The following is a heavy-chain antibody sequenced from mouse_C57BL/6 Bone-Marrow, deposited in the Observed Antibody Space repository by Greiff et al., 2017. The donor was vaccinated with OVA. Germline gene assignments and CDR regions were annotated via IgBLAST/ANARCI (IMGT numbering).Heavy chain of an antibody. D-gene: IGHD1-1*01. CDR3: ARVYYGSSYAYFDV. J-gene: IGHJ1*03. CDR1: GFSLTSYG. CDR2: IWSGGST. Sequence: VKLEESGPGLVQPSQSLSITCTVSGFSLTSYGVHWVRQSPGKGLEWLGVIWSGGSTDYNAAFISRLSISKDNSKSQVFFKMNSLQADDTAIYYCARVYYGSSYAYFDVWGTGTTVTVSS. V-gene: IGHV2-2*01.